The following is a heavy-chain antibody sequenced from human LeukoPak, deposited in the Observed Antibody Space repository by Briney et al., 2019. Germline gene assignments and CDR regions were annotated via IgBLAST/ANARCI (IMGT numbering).Heavy chain of an antibody. CDR3: ARGSDYDILTGYYAPTDYYYYGMDV. V-gene: IGHV1-18*01. J-gene: IGHJ6*02. Sequence: ASVKGSCKASGYTFTSYGISWVRQAPGQRLEWMGWISAYNGNTNYAQKLQGRVTMTTDTSTSTAYMELRSLRSDDTAVYYCARGSDYDILTGYYAPTDYYYYGMDVWGQGTTVTVSS. CDR2: ISAYNGNT. CDR1: GYTFTSYG. D-gene: IGHD3-9*01.